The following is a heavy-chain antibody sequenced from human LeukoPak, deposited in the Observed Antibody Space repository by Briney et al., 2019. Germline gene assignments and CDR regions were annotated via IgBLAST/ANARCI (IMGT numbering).Heavy chain of an antibody. Sequence: GESLKISCKGSGYSFTSYWIGWVRQMPGKGLGWMGIIYPGDSDTRYSPSFQGQVTISADKSISTAYLQWSSLKASDTAMYYCARQYDSSGYYADYWGQGTLVTVSS. V-gene: IGHV5-51*01. D-gene: IGHD3-22*01. CDR2: IYPGDSDT. CDR1: GYSFTSYW. J-gene: IGHJ4*02. CDR3: ARQYDSSGYYADY.